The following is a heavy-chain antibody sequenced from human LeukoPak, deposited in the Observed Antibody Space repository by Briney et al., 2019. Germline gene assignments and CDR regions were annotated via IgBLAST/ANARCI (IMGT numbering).Heavy chain of an antibody. CDR1: GGSINSYY. Sequence: SETLSLTCAVSGGSINSYYWSWIRQPPGRGLEWIGYIYYSGSTNYNPSLKSRVTISVDTSKNQFSLKLSSVTAADTAVYYCARTNDGDYYYGMDVWGQGTTVTVSS. D-gene: IGHD1-1*01. CDR3: ARTNDGDYYYGMDV. CDR2: IYYSGST. V-gene: IGHV4-59*01. J-gene: IGHJ6*02.